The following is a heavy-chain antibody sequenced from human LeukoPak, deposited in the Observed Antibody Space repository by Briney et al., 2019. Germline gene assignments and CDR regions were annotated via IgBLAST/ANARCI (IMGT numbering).Heavy chain of an antibody. CDR2: IYYSGST. CDR1: GGSISTGTHY. J-gene: IGHJ4*02. Sequence: AETLSLTCAVSGGSISTGTHYWGWIRQPPGKGLEWSGSIYYSGSTYYNPSLKSRVTISVDTSKNQFSLRLSSVTAADTAVYFCARHRSCRSTTCYAGAVTCWGQGTLVTVSS. CDR3: ARHRSCRSTTCYAGAVTC. D-gene: IGHD2-2*01. V-gene: IGHV4-39*01.